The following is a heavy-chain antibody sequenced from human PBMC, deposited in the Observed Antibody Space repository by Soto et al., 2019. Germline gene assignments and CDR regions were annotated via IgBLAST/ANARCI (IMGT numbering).Heavy chain of an antibody. J-gene: IGHJ4*02. V-gene: IGHV3-7*03. D-gene: IGHD5-18*01. CDR3: ARVPGSGYNYGSTFDY. Sequence: GGSLRLSCAASGFTFSRYWMSWVRQAPGKGLEWVANIKEDGSEKYYVDSVKGRFTISRDNAKNSLYLQMNSLRAEDTAVYYCARVPGSGYNYGSTFDYWGQGTLVTVSS. CDR1: GFTFSRYW. CDR2: IKEDGSEK.